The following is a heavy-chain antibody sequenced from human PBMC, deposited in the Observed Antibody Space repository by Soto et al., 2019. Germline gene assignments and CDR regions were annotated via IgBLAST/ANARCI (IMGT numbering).Heavy chain of an antibody. V-gene: IGHV4-59*01. CDR2: IYYSGST. CDR3: ARWYGGSLDY. Sequence: PSETLSVIYTVSDGTIRSFYWRWIRQPPGKGLEWIGYIYYSGSTNYNPSLKSRVTISVDTSKNQFSLKLSSVTAADTAVYYCARWYGGSLDYWGQGTLVTVSS. CDR1: DGTIRSFY. D-gene: IGHD4-17*01. J-gene: IGHJ4*02.